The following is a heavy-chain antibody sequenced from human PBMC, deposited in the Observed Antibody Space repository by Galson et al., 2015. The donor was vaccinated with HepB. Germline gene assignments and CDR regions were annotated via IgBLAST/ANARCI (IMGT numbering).Heavy chain of an antibody. CDR2: INPNSGGT. D-gene: IGHD2-15*01. CDR3: ARSVVMVAASDY. Sequence: SVKVSCKASGYTFTGYYMHWVRQAPGQGLEWMGWINPNSGGTNYAQKFQGRVTMTRDTSISTAYMELSGLRSDDTAVYYCARSVVMVAASDYWGQGTLVTVSS. CDR1: GYTFTGYY. J-gene: IGHJ4*02. V-gene: IGHV1-2*02.